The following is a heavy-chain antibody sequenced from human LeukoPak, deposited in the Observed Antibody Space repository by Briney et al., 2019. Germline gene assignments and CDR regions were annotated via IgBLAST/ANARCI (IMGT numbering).Heavy chain of an antibody. CDR3: ARALGDEPDYYYGMDV. D-gene: IGHD3-16*01. Sequence: GGSLRLSCAASGFTFSSYSMNWVRQAPGRGLEWVSSITTSRSGTYIYYADSVTGRFTISRDNAKNSLFLQMNSLRADDMAVYYCARALGDEPDYYYGMDVWGHGTTVTVSS. CDR1: GFTFSSYS. J-gene: IGHJ6*02. CDR2: ITTSRSGTYI. V-gene: IGHV3-21*01.